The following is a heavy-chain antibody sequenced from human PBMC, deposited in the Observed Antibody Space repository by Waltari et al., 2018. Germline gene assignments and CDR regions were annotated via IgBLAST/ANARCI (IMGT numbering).Heavy chain of an antibody. D-gene: IGHD2-15*01. V-gene: IGHV4-38-2*01. CDR1: GYSLSSGYY. J-gene: IGHJ3*02. CDR3: ARPSGSEDAFDI. CDR2: IYHSGST. Sequence: QVQLQESGPGLVKPSETLSLTCAVSGYSLSSGYYWGWIRQPPGKGLEWIGSIYHSGSTYYNPSLKSRVTISVDTSKNQFSLKLSSVTAADTAVYYCARPSGSEDAFDIWGQGTMVTVSS.